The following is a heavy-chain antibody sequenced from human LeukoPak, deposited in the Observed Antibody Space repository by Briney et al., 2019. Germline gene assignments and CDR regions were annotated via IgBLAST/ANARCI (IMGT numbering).Heavy chain of an antibody. V-gene: IGHV4-34*01. CDR3: ARDRFDDSSGYYYHYYYYMDV. D-gene: IGHD3-22*01. Sequence: PSETLSLTCAVYGGSFSGYYWSWIRQPPGKGLEWIGEINHSGSTNYNPSLKSRVTISVDTSKNHFSLKLSSVTAADTAVYYCARDRFDDSSGYYYHYYYYMDVWGKGTTVTVSS. CDR1: GGSFSGYY. J-gene: IGHJ6*03. CDR2: INHSGST.